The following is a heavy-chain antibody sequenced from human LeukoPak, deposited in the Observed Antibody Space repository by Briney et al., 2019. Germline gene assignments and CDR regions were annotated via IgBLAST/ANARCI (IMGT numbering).Heavy chain of an antibody. J-gene: IGHJ4*02. V-gene: IGHV1-18*01. CDR3: ARMDIVVVPAVDPLDY. Sequence: GASVKVSCKASGYTFTSYGISWVRQAPGQGLEWMGWISAYNGNTNYAQKLQGRVTTTTDTSTSTAYMELRSLRSDDTAVYYCARMDIVVVPAVDPLDYWGQGTLVTVSS. CDR2: ISAYNGNT. D-gene: IGHD2-2*03. CDR1: GYTFTSYG.